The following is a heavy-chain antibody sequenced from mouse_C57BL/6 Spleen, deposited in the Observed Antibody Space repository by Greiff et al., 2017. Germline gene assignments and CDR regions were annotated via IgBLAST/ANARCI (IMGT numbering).Heavy chain of an antibody. CDR2: IYPGDGDT. CDR1: GYAFSSSW. CDR3: ARDWDENAY. J-gene: IGHJ3*01. Sequence: QVQLQQSGPELVKPGASVKISCKASGYAFSSSWMNWVKQRPGKGLEWIGRIYPGDGDTNYNGTFKGKATLTADKSSSTAYMQLSSLTSEDSAVYFCARDWDENAYWGQGTLVTVSA. V-gene: IGHV1-82*01. D-gene: IGHD4-1*01.